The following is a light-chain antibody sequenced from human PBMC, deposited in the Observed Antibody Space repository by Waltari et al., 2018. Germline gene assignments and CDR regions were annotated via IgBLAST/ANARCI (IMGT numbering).Light chain of an antibody. J-gene: IGKJ4*01. V-gene: IGKV1-39*01. CDR3: QQSYSTPLT. CDR1: QTIRSY. CDR2: AAS. Sequence: DIQMTQSPSSLSTSVGDRVTITCRASQTIRSYLNWYQQKPVKAPKLLIYAASSLQSGVPSRFSGSGSGTDFTLTISSLQPEDFATYYCQQSYSTPLTFGGGTTVEIK.